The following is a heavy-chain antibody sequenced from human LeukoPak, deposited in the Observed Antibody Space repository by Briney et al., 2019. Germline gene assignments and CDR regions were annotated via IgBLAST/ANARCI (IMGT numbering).Heavy chain of an antibody. D-gene: IGHD2-15*01. J-gene: IGHJ4*02. V-gene: IGHV3-7*04. Sequence: GGSLRLSCAASGFTFSSYEINWVRQAPGKGLEWVANIKHDGSEKYYVDSVQGRFTISRDNAKNSLYLQVSSLRAEDTAVYYCAREVVDSYFDYWGQGTLVTVSS. CDR2: IKHDGSEK. CDR1: GFTFSSYE. CDR3: AREVVDSYFDY.